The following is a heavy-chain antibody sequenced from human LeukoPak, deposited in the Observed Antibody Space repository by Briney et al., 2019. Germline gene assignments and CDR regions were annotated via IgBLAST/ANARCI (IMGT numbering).Heavy chain of an antibody. Sequence: PSETLSLTCTVSGGSISSGDYYWSWIRQPPGKGLEWIGYIYYSGSTYYNPSLKSRVTISVDTSKNQFSLKLSSVTAADTAAYYCARASYGSGSYYPDYWGQGTLVTVSS. CDR1: GGSISSGDYY. CDR3: ARASYGSGSYYPDY. J-gene: IGHJ4*02. CDR2: IYYSGST. D-gene: IGHD3-10*01. V-gene: IGHV4-30-4*01.